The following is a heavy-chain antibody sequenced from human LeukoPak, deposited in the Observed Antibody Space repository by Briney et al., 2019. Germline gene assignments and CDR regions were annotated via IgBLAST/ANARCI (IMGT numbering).Heavy chain of an antibody. CDR3: ARSYSYYYYYYGMDV. CDR1: GYTFTGYY. CDR2: INPNSGGT. D-gene: IGHD4-11*01. Sequence: ASVKVSCKASGYTFTGYYMHWVRQAPGQGLEWMGWINPNSGGTNYAQKFQGRVTMTRDTSISTAYMELSGLRSDDTAVYYCARSYSYYYYYYGMDVWGQGTTVTASS. J-gene: IGHJ6*02. V-gene: IGHV1-2*02.